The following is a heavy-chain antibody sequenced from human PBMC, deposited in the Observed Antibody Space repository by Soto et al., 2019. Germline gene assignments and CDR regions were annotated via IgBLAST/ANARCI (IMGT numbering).Heavy chain of an antibody. J-gene: IGHJ6*02. CDR3: ARDSRRIEADAIYYYYGMDV. CDR1: GFTFSSHA. Sequence: PGGSLRLSCAASGFTFSSHAMHWVRQAPGKGLEWVAVISYDGSNKYYADSVKGRFTISRDNSKNTLYLQMNSLRAEDTAVYYSARDSRRIEADAIYYYYGMDVCGQXPTVTVSS. V-gene: IGHV3-30-3*01. D-gene: IGHD6-13*01. CDR2: ISYDGSNK.